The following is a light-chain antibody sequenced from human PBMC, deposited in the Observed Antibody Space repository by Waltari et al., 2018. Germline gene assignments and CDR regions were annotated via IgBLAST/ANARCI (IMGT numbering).Light chain of an antibody. CDR3: QQYNTWPS. CDR2: AAS. Sequence: EIVMTQSPATRSVSPGERATLSCRASQNISTHLVWYQHNPGQAPRLLIYAASTRATGTPARFSGHGSGTEFTLTISSLQSEDFALYYCQQYNTWPSFGPGTKVDIK. CDR1: QNISTH. J-gene: IGKJ3*01. V-gene: IGKV3-15*01.